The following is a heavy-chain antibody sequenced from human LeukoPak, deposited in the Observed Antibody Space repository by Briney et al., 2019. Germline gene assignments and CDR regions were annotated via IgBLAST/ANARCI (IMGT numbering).Heavy chain of an antibody. CDR3: AREQWRQYYYGMDV. D-gene: IGHD6-19*01. CDR1: GFTVSSNY. J-gene: IGHJ6*02. CDR2: IYSGGST. Sequence: GGSLRLSCAASGFTVSSNYMSWVRQAPGKGLEWASVIYSGGSTYYADSVKGRFTISRDNPKNTLYLQMNSLRAEDTAVYYCAREQWRQYYYGMDVWGQGTTVTVSS. V-gene: IGHV3-66*01.